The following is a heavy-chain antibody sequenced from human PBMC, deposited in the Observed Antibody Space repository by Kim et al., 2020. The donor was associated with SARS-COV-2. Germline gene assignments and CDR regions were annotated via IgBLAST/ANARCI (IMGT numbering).Heavy chain of an antibody. J-gene: IGHJ6*01. CDR3: AKAVFQGINYYYDGRDV. CDR1: GFTFSTYG. CDR2: ISYDGSSK. Sequence: GGSLRLSCAASGFTFSTYGMHWVRQAPGKGLEWVSVISYDGSSKYYGDSVKGRFTISRDNPENMLYLQMNSLRPEDTAVYYCAKAVFQGINYYYDGRDV. V-gene: IGHV3-30*18.